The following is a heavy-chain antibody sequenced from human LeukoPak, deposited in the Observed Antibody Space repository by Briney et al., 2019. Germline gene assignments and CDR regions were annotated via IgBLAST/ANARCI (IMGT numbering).Heavy chain of an antibody. D-gene: IGHD3-22*01. CDR3: TRPTYYYDSSGQDY. CDR2: IRSKANSYAT. Sequence: GGSLKLSCAASGFTFSGSAMHWVRQASGKGLEWVGRIRSKANSYATAYAASVKGRFTISRDDSKNTAYLQMNSLKTEDTAVYYCTRPTYYYDSSGQDYWGQGTLVTVSS. J-gene: IGHJ4*02. V-gene: IGHV3-73*01. CDR1: GFTFSGSA.